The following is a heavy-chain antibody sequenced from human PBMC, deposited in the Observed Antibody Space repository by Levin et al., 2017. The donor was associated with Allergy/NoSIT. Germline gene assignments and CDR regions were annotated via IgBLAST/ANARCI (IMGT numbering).Heavy chain of an antibody. V-gene: IGHV1-2*02. CDR2: INPNNGNT. D-gene: IGHD3-22*01. CDR1: GYTFTDYY. J-gene: IGHJ3*02. Sequence: ASVKVSCKASGYTFTDYYMNWVRQAPGQGLEWMGWINPNNGNTNYAQKFQGRVTMTRDTSISTAYMELSRLMSDDTAVYYCATSPIAMMKRNADAFDIWGQGTMVTVSS. CDR3: ATSPIAMMKRNADAFDI.